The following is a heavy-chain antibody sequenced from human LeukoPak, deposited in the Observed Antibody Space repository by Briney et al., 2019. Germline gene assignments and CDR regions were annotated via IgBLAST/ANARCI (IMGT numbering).Heavy chain of an antibody. Sequence: VGSLRLSCAASGFTFSSYAMSWVRQAPGKELECVSVIRGSGGSSYYADSVKGRFTISRDNSKNTLYLQMNSLRAEDTAVYYCAKDRNWNPGIFDYWGQGTLVTVSS. V-gene: IGHV3-23*01. CDR3: AKDRNWNPGIFDY. J-gene: IGHJ4*02. CDR2: IRGSGGSS. D-gene: IGHD1-20*01. CDR1: GFTFSSYA.